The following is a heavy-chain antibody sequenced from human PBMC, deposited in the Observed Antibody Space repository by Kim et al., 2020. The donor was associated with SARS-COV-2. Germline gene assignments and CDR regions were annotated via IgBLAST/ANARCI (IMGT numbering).Heavy chain of an antibody. CDR2: ISSSGSTI. V-gene: IGHV3-48*03. Sequence: GGSLRLSCAASGFTFSSYEMNWVRQAPGKGLEWVSYISSSGSTIYYADSVKGRFTISRDNAKNSLYLQMNSQRAEDTAVYYCARVSLPVPAANEYYYYYYDMDVWGKGTPVTASS. CDR1: GFTFSSYE. D-gene: IGHD2-2*01. CDR3: ARVSLPVPAANEYYYYYYDMDV. J-gene: IGHJ6*03.